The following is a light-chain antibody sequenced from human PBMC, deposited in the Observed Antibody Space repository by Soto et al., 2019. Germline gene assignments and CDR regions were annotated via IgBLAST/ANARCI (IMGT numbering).Light chain of an antibody. V-gene: IGKV1-5*03. Sequence: DIQMTQSPSTLSASVGDRVTITCRASQSITTWLAWYQQKPGKAPKLLIYKATNLQSGVPSRFSGSGSGPEFSLTISSLQPDDFATYYCQRYNDYQYIFGQGTKLEIK. CDR3: QRYNDYQYI. CDR2: KAT. J-gene: IGKJ2*01. CDR1: QSITTW.